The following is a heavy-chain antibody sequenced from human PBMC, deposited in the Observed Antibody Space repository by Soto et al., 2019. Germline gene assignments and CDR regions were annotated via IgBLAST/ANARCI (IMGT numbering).Heavy chain of an antibody. Sequence: QVQLVQSGAEVKKPGASVKVSCKASGYTFTSNDINWVRQASGQGLEWMGWMNPNTGGSGYAQDFQGRITMTRDTATSTAYMELTSLRSDDTAVYYCARGGPAAGYDLWGQGPWSPSPQ. V-gene: IGHV1-8*01. J-gene: IGHJ1*01. CDR2: MNPNTGGS. D-gene: IGHD6-13*01. CDR3: ARGGPAAGYDL. CDR1: GYTFTSND.